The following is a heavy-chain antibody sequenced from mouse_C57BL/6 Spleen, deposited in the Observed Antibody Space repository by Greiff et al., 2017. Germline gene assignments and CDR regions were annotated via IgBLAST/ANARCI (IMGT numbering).Heavy chain of an antibody. CDR3: ARDYYGSSYNYFDV. D-gene: IGHD1-1*01. V-gene: IGHV5-4*01. J-gene: IGHJ1*03. CDR1: GFTFSSYA. Sequence: EVQLVESGGGLVKPGGSLKLSCAASGFTFSSYAMSWVRQTPEKRLEWVATLSDGGSYTYYPDNVKGRFTISRDNAKNNLYLQMSHLKSEDTAMYYCARDYYGSSYNYFDVWGTGTTVTVSS. CDR2: LSDGGSYT.